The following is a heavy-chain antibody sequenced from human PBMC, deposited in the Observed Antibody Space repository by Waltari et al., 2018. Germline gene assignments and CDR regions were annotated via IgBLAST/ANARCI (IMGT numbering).Heavy chain of an antibody. J-gene: IGHJ4*02. D-gene: IGHD3-22*01. CDR2: IYSGGST. V-gene: IGHV3-53*01. CDR3: ARDLQFDYYDSSGSDY. CDR1: GFTVSSNY. Sequence: EVQLVESGGGLIQPGGSLRLSCAASGFTVSSNYMSWVRQAPGKGLEWVSVIYSGGSTYYADSVKGRFTISRDNSKNTLYLQMNSLRAEDTAVYYCARDLQFDYYDSSGSDYWGQGTLVTVSS.